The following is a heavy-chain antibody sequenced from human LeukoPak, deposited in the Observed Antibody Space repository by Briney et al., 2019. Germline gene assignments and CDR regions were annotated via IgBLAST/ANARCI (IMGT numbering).Heavy chain of an antibody. Sequence: GGSLRLSCAASGFTFNSFGMHWVRQAPGKGLEWVGHIQSKPDGGTADYAAPVKGRFTISRDDSKNTLYLVINSLKTEDTAVYYCTTRGHLRGIDHWGQGTLVTVSS. D-gene: IGHD3-10*01. CDR1: GFTFNSFG. CDR2: IQSKPDGGTA. CDR3: TTRGHLRGIDH. J-gene: IGHJ4*02. V-gene: IGHV3-15*01.